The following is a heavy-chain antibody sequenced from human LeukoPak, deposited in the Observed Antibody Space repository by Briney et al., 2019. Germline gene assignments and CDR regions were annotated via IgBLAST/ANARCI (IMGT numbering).Heavy chain of an antibody. CDR2: IIPIFGKT. V-gene: IGHV1-69*05. CDR3: ARGGSYYDY. D-gene: IGHD3-16*01. Sequence: ASVKVSCKASGCTFSSYAISWVRQAPGQGLEWMGWIIPIFGKTNYAQKFQGRVTITTDESTSTAYMELSSLRSEDTAVYYCARGGSYYDYWGQGTLVTVSS. CDR1: GCTFSSYA. J-gene: IGHJ4*02.